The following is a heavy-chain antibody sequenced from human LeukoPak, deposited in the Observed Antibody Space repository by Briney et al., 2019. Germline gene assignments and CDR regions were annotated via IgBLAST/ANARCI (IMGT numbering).Heavy chain of an antibody. CDR3: ASGSYYSAFDI. Sequence: PSETLSLTCTVSGSSISSYYWSWIRQPAGKGLEWIGRIYTSGSTNYNPSLKSRVTMSVDTSKNQFSLKLSSVTAADTAVYYCASGSYYSAFDIWGQGTMVTVSS. D-gene: IGHD1-26*01. CDR1: GSSISSYY. V-gene: IGHV4-4*07. CDR2: IYTSGST. J-gene: IGHJ3*02.